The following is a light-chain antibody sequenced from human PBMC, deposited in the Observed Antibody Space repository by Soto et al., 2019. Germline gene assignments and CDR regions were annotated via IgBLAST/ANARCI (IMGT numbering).Light chain of an antibody. Sequence: AVQMTQSPSSLSASVGDRVIITCRASQDVGSVLGWYQQKPGRAPKLLVYGASTLESGVPTRFSCSRSGTDFTLSISSLQPEDFGPYYCLEDSDYPWTFGLGTRVDVK. CDR3: LEDSDYPWT. CDR2: GAS. J-gene: IGKJ1*01. CDR1: QDVGSV. V-gene: IGKV1-6*01.